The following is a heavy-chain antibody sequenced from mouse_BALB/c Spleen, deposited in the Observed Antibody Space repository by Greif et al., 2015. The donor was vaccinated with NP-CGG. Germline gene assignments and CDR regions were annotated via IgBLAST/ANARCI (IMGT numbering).Heavy chain of an antibody. Sequence: VQLQQSGAELVKPGASVKLSCTASGFNIKDTYMPWVKQRPEQGLEWIGRIDPANGNTKYDPKFQGKAPITADTSSNTAYLKRSTLTSEDTAVYYCATYYYGSSGFAYWAQGTLVTVSA. CDR1: GFNIKDTY. CDR2: IDPANGNT. CDR3: ATYYYGSSGFAY. J-gene: IGHJ3*01. V-gene: IGHV14-3*02. D-gene: IGHD1-1*01.